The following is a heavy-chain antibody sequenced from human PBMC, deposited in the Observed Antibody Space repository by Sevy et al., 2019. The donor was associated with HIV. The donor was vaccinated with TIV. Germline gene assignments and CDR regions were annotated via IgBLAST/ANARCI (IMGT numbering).Heavy chain of an antibody. CDR1: GFTFSNYA. Sequence: GGSLRLSCAASGFTFSNYALNWVRQVPGKGLEWVSTISGSGFNTYYGDSVKGRFTISRDNSKNTQYLQMSSLSPEDMSLYYCAKDRFDGSGYYPEGAFDIWGQGTKVTVSS. CDR2: ISGSGFNT. J-gene: IGHJ3*02. V-gene: IGHV3-23*01. D-gene: IGHD3-22*01. CDR3: AKDRFDGSGYYPEGAFDI.